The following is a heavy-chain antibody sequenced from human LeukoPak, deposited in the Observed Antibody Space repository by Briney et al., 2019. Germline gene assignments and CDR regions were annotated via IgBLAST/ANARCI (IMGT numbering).Heavy chain of an antibody. CDR1: GFTFSSYW. J-gene: IGHJ4*02. CDR2: INSDGSST. Sequence: GGSLRLSCAASGFTFSSYWMHWVRRSPGKGLVWVSGINSDGSSTSYADSVKGRFTISRDNAKNTVYLQMNSLRAEDTAVYHCATSRTFDYWGQGTLVTVSS. V-gene: IGHV3-74*01. CDR3: ATSRTFDY.